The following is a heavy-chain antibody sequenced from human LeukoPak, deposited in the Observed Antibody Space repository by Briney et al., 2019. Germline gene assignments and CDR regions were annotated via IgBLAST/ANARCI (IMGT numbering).Heavy chain of an antibody. CDR1: GGSFSGYY. D-gene: IGHD2/OR15-2a*01. CDR2: INHSGST. J-gene: IGHJ4*02. V-gene: IGHV4-34*01. CDR3: ARGGRAFDY. Sequence: SETLSLTCAAYGGSFSGYYWSWIRQPPGKGLEWIGEINHSGSTNYNPSLKSRVTISVDTSKNQFSLKLSYVTAADTAVYYCARGGRAFDYWGQGTLVTVSS.